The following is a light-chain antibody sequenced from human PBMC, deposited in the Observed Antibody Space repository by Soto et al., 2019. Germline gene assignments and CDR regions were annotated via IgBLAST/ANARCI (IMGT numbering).Light chain of an antibody. CDR3: QQRINWPIT. V-gene: IGKV3D-20*02. Sequence: IVLTQSPGTLSLSPGDRATLSCRASQSVGTLYLAWYQQKPGQAPRLLISGTSTRATGIPDRFSGSASGTDFTLTISRLEPEDSAVYYCQQRINWPITFGQGTRLEIK. J-gene: IGKJ5*01. CDR1: QSVGTLY. CDR2: GTS.